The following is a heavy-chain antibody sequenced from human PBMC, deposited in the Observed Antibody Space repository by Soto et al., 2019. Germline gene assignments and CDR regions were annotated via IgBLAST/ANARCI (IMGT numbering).Heavy chain of an antibody. J-gene: IGHJ4*02. V-gene: IGHV3-21*01. CDR2: ISSSSSYI. CDR3: ATSRFTVTTFFDY. CDR1: GFTFSSYS. D-gene: IGHD4-4*01. Sequence: PGGSLRLSCAASGFTFSSYSMNWVRQAPGKGLEWVSSISSSSSYIYYADSVKGRFTISRDNAKNSLYLQMNSLRAEDTAVYYCATSRFTVTTFFDYWGQGTLVTVSS.